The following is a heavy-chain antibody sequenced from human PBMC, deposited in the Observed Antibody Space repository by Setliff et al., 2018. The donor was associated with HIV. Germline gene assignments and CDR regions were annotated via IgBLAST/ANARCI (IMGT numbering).Heavy chain of an antibody. CDR1: GCSISNSNYY. J-gene: IGHJ2*01. CDR2: IYYIGTT. CDR3: ARLASTRDWYFDL. Sequence: SETLSLTCTVSGCSISNSNYYWGWIRQPPGKGLEWVGSIYYIGTTYYNPSLKSRVTISIDTSKNDFSLKLTSVTAADTAMYYCARLASTRDWYFDLWGRGTLVTVSS. V-gene: IGHV4-39*02.